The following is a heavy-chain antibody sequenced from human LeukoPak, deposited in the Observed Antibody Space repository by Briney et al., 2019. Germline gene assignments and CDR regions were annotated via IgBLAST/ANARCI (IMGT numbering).Heavy chain of an antibody. V-gene: IGHV3-64*02. CDR2: ISSNGGET. CDR3: ARGRSPRGYYYGMDV. D-gene: IGHD1-26*01. Sequence: GGSLRLSCAASGFSFSSYVMHWVRQAPGKGLEYVSAISSNGGETYYADSVKGRFTISRDNSKNALYLQMGSLGVEDMAVYYCARGRSPRGYYYGMDVWGQGTTVTVS. CDR1: GFSFSSYV. J-gene: IGHJ6*02.